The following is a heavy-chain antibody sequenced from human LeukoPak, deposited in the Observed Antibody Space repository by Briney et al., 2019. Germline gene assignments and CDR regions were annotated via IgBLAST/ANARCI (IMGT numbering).Heavy chain of an antibody. V-gene: IGHV4-34*01. CDR2: INHSGST. D-gene: IGHD3-10*01. CDR1: GGSFSGYY. Sequence: SETLSLTCAVYGGSFSGYYWSWIRQPPGKGLEWIGEINHSGSTNYNPSLKSRVTISVDTSKNQFSLKLSSVTAADTAVYYCARGRGVIIRKSLYYFDYWGQGTLVTVSS. J-gene: IGHJ4*02. CDR3: ARGRGVIIRKSLYYFDY.